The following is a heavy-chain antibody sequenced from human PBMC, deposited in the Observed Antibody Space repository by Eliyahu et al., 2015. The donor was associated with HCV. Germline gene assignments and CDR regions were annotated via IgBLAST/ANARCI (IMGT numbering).Heavy chain of an antibody. D-gene: IGHD5-12*01. CDR3: ARHKEFDDYMDV. Sequence: QLQLQESGPGLVKPSETLSLTCTVSGDSISSHGYWWGWIRHPPGKGLEWIGIIHYSGKTYYKTSLKSRVTISVDTSKNQFSLKLTSVTATDTAMYYCARHKEFDDYMDVWGQGTTVTVSS. CDR2: IHYSGKT. V-gene: IGHV4-39*01. CDR1: GDSISSHGYW. J-gene: IGHJ6*02.